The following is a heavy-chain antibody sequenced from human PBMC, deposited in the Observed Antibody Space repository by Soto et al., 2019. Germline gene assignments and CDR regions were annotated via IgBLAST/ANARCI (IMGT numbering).Heavy chain of an antibody. CDR3: AREGVATITGDNWFDP. V-gene: IGHV4-31*03. CDR1: GGSISSGGYY. J-gene: IGHJ5*02. CDR2: IYYSGST. D-gene: IGHD5-12*01. Sequence: PSETLSLTCTVSGGSISSGGYYWSWIRQHPGKGLEWIGYIYYSGSTYYNPSLKSRVTISVDTSKNQFSLKLSSVTAADTAVYYCAREGVATITGDNWFDPWGQGTLVTVSS.